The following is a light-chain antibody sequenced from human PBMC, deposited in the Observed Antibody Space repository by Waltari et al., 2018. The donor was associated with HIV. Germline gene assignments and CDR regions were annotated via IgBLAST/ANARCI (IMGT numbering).Light chain of an antibody. J-gene: IGLJ3*02. CDR3: QSYDSSLSVNWV. V-gene: IGLV1-40*01. Sequence: QSVLTQPPSVSGAPGQRVTISCTGITSNIGAGYDVHWYQHLPGTAPKLLIYGTNNGPSGVPDRFSGSRSGTSSSLAITGLQAEDEAVYYCQSYDSSLSVNWVFGGGTKLTVL. CDR1: TSNIGAGYD. CDR2: GTN.